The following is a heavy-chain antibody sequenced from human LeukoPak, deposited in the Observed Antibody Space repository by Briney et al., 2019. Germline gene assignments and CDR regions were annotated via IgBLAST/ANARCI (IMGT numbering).Heavy chain of an antibody. CDR3: ARVPPWDLAHAFDI. D-gene: IGHD1-26*01. Sequence: PGGSLRLSCVASGLTFSNFGMSWVRQAPGKGLEWVSAISGSGDSTYYADSVKGRFTISRDNAKNSLYLQLNSLRAEDTAVYYCARVPPWDLAHAFDIWGQGTMVTVSS. CDR2: ISGSGDST. J-gene: IGHJ3*02. V-gene: IGHV3-23*01. CDR1: GLTFSNFG.